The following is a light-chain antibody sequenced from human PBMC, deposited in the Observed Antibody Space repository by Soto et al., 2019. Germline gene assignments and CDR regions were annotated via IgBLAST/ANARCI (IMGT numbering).Light chain of an antibody. CDR3: QQYGSSRT. CDR1: QSISSW. J-gene: IGKJ1*01. V-gene: IGKV1-5*01. CDR2: AAS. Sequence: DIQMTQSPSTLSASVGDRVTIPCRASQSISSWLAWYQQKPGKAPKLLIYAASTLQSGVPSRFSGSGSGTDFTLTISSLQPEDFAVYYCQQYGSSRTFGQGTKVDIK.